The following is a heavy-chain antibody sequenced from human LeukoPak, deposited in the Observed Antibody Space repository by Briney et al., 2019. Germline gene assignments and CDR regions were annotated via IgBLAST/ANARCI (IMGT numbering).Heavy chain of an antibody. J-gene: IGHJ4*02. Sequence: GGSLRLSCAASGFTFSNSAMHWVRQAPGKGLEGMTFISYDGSSKYYADAAKGRFTISRDNSKNTLYLEMSSLGLQDTAVYYCTEERDRDGYFRYWGQGTLVTVSS. CDR2: ISYDGSSK. CDR1: GFTFSNSA. CDR3: TEERDRDGYFRY. V-gene: IGHV3-30-3*02. D-gene: IGHD2-8*01.